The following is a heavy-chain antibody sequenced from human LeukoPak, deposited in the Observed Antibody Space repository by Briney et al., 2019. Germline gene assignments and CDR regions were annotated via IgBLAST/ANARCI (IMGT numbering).Heavy chain of an antibody. D-gene: IGHD3-10*01. CDR2: IRYDGSNK. J-gene: IGHJ6*03. CDR1: GFTFSNYG. V-gene: IGHV3-30*02. Sequence: GGSLRLSCAASGFTFSNYGMHWVRQAPGKGLEWVAFIRYDGSNKYFADSLKGRFTISRDNAKNSLYLQMNSLRAEDTAVYYCARDSDGSGSYTYYMDVWGKGTTVTVSS. CDR3: ARDSDGSGSYTYYMDV.